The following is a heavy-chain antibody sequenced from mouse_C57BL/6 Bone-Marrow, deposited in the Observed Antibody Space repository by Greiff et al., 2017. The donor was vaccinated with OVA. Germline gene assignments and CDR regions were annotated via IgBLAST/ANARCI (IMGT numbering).Heavy chain of an antibody. CDR3: ARLGEYDYDWGY. Sequence: VQLQQPGAELVRPGSSVKLSCKASGYTFTSYWMDWVKQRPGQGLEWIGNIYPSDSETHYNQKFKDKATLTVDKSSSTAYMQLSSLTSEDSAVYYCARLGEYDYDWGYWGQGTTLTVSS. V-gene: IGHV1-61*01. CDR1: GYTFTSYW. D-gene: IGHD2-4*01. J-gene: IGHJ2*01. CDR2: IYPSDSET.